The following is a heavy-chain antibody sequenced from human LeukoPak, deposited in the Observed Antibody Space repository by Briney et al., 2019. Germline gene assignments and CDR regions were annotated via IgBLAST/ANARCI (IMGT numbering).Heavy chain of an antibody. CDR1: GGSISSYY. CDR3: ARARGIAARLWDY. V-gene: IGHV4-59*12. J-gene: IGHJ4*02. D-gene: IGHD6-6*01. CDR2: IYYSGST. Sequence: SETLSLTCTVSGGSISSYYWSWIRQPPGKGLEWIGYIYYSGSTNYNPSLKSRVTISVDTSKNQFSLKLSSVTAADTAVYYCARARGIAARLWDYWGQGTLVTVSS.